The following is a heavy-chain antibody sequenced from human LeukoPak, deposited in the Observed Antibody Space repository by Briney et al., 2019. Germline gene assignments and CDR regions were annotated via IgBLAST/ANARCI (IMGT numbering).Heavy chain of an antibody. CDR2: INHSGYT. CDR3: ARNDYFGINNGMDV. CDR1: GGSFGDFY. D-gene: IGHD2/OR15-2a*01. V-gene: IGHV4-34*01. Sequence: SETLSLTCAVSGGSFGDFYWSWIRQPPGKGLEWIGEINHSGYTNYYPSLKSRVTISVDTSKNQFPLRLSSVTAADTAVYYCARNDYFGINNGMDVWGQGTTVTVS. J-gene: IGHJ6*02.